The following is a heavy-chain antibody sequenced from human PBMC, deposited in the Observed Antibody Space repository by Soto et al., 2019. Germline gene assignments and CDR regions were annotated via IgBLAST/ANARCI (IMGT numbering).Heavy chain of an antibody. CDR3: AGNRGISAAGTQGWFEP. CDR1: GGSISSSDYY. V-gene: IGHV4-39*01. CDR2: IYYSGHT. D-gene: IGHD6-13*01. Sequence: PSETLSLTCTLSGGSISSSDYYWGWIRQPPGKGLEWTGSIYYSGHTYFNVSLKGRVSISIDTSKHQCSLTLSSMTAADTAIYYGAGNRGISAAGTQGWFEPWGQGTLVTVSS. J-gene: IGHJ5*02.